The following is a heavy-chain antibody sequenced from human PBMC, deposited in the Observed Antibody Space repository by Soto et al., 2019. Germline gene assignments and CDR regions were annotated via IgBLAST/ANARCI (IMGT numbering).Heavy chain of an antibody. D-gene: IGHD6-13*01. Sequence: KFQGRATITRDTSASTAYMELSSLRSEDTAVYYCARENELARDAFDIWGQGTMVTVSS. V-gene: IGHV1-3*01. J-gene: IGHJ3*02. CDR3: ARENELARDAFDI.